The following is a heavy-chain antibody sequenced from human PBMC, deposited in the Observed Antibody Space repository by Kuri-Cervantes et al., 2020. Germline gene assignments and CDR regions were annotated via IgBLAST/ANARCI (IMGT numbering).Heavy chain of an antibody. D-gene: IGHD3-10*01. CDR3: ARALWFGTLDY. J-gene: IGHJ4*02. CDR2: IYYSGST. CDR1: GGSISSSSYY. Sequence: SETLSLTCTVSGGSISSSSYYWGWIRQPPGKGLEWIGSIYYSGSTYYNPSLKSRVTISVDTSKNQFSLKLSSVTAADTAVYYCARALWFGTLDYWGQGTLVTVSS. V-gene: IGHV4-39*07.